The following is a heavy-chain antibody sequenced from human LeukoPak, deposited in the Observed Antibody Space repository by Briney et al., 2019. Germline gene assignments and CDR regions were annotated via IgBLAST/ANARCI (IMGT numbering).Heavy chain of an antibody. D-gene: IGHD3-10*01. V-gene: IGHV3-21*01. J-gene: IGHJ4*02. CDR2: ISSSSSYI. CDR1: GFTFSSYS. CDR3: ARDLERGVAVFDY. Sequence: PGGSLRLSCAASGFTFSSYSMNWVRQAPGKGLEWVSSISSSSSYIYYADSVKGRFTISRDNAKNSLYLQMNSLRAEDTAVYYCARDLERGVAVFDYWGQGTLVTVSS.